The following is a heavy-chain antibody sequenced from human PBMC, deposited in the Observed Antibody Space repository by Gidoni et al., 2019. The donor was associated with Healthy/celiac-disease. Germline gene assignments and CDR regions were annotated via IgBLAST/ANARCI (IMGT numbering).Heavy chain of an antibody. D-gene: IGHD1-7*01. CDR1: GFTFSSYA. CDR3: AKDRVITGTTIRYYYYGMDV. V-gene: IGHV3-23*01. CDR2: ISGSGCST. Sequence: EVQLLESGGGLVQPGGSLRLSCAASGFTFSSYAMSWVRQAPGKGLEWVSAISGSGCSTYYADSVKGRFTISRDNSKNTLYLQMNSLRAEDTAVYYCAKDRVITGTTIRYYYYGMDVWGQGTTVTVSS. J-gene: IGHJ6*02.